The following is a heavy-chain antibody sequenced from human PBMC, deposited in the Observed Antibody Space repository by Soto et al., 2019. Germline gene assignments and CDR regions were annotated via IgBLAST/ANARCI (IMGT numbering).Heavy chain of an antibody. V-gene: IGHV2-70*01. CDR2: IDWDDDK. CDR3: ARISDYGGNSGANDY. D-gene: IGHD4-17*01. Sequence: GSGPTLVNPTQTLTLTCTFSGFSLSTSGMCVSWIRQPPGKALEWLALIDWDDDKYYSTSLKTRLTISKDTSKNQVVLTMTNMDPVDTATYYCARISDYGGNSGANDYWGQGTLVTVSS. CDR1: GFSLSTSGMC. J-gene: IGHJ4*02.